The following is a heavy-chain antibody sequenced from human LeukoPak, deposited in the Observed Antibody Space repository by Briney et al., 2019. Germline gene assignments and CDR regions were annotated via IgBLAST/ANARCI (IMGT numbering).Heavy chain of an antibody. CDR2: ISYDGSDK. CDR3: AREDSGRDGFDY. J-gene: IGHJ4*02. CDR1: GFTFSGYT. Sequence: GRSLRLSCAASGFTFSGYTMHWVRQAPGKGLEWVAVISYDGSDKYYADSVKGRFTISRDNSKNTLYLQMNSLRAEDTAVYYCAREDSGRDGFDYWGQGTLVTVSS. D-gene: IGHD5-24*01. V-gene: IGHV3-30*14.